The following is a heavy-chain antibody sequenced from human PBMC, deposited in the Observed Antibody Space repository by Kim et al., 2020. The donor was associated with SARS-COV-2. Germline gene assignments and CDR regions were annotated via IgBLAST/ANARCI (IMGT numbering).Heavy chain of an antibody. CDR3: ATTASGSY. J-gene: IGHJ4*02. D-gene: IGHD2-21*02. V-gene: IGHV3-7*03. CDR2: GSEK. Sequence: GSEKHYVDSVKGRFTISRDNAKNSVFLQMSSPRAEDTAVYYCATTASGSYWGQGTLVTVSS.